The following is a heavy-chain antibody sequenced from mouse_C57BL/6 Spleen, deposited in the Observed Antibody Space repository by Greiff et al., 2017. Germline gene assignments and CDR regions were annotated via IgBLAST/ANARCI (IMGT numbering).Heavy chain of an antibody. D-gene: IGHD1-1*01. Sequence: EVKVEESGGGLVKPGGSLKLSCAASGFTFSSYAMSWVRQTPEKRLEWVATISDGGSYTYYPDNVKGRFTISRDNAKNSLYLQMSHLKSEDTAMYYCARDEGSITTVDWYFDVWGTGTTVTVSS. J-gene: IGHJ1*03. CDR1: GFTFSSYA. CDR2: ISDGGSYT. V-gene: IGHV5-4*01. CDR3: ARDEGSITTVDWYFDV.